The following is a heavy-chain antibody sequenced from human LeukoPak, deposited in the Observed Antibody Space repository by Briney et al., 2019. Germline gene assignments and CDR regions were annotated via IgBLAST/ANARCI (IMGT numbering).Heavy chain of an antibody. D-gene: IGHD6-13*01. J-gene: IGHJ6*03. CDR3: ARGSSWSHYYMDV. CDR2: ISWNSGSI. Sequence: PGGSLRLSCAASGFTFDDYAMHWVRQAPGNGLEWVSGISWNSGSIGYADSVKGRFTISRDNAKNSLYLQMNSLRADDTAFYYCARGSSWSHYYMDVWGKGTTVTVSS. CDR1: GFTFDDYA. V-gene: IGHV3-9*01.